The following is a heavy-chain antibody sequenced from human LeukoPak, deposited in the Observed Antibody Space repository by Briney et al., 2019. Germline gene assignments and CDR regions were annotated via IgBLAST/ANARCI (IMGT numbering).Heavy chain of an antibody. D-gene: IGHD3-10*01. J-gene: IGHJ3*02. Sequence: NPSETLSLTCTVSGGSINNYYWTWIRQPAGKGLEWVGRIYSSGSTNRNPSLRSRVTMSVDTSKNQLTLNLRSVTAADTAIYNCARVGRFGDLLSDVFDIWGQGTMVTISS. CDR1: GGSINNYY. CDR3: ARVGRFGDLLSDVFDI. V-gene: IGHV4-4*07. CDR2: IYSSGST.